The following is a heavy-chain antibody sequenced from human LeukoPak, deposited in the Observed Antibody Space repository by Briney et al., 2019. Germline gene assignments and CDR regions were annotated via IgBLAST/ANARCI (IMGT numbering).Heavy chain of an antibody. Sequence: GGSLRLSCAASGFTFSSYGKHWVRQAPGKGLEWVAVISYDGSNKDYADSVKGRFTISRDDSKNTLYLQMNSLRAEDTAVYYCAKVATVMVYGAFDIWGQGTMVTVSS. J-gene: IGHJ3*02. V-gene: IGHV3-30*18. CDR1: GFTFSSYG. D-gene: IGHD5-18*01. CDR3: AKVATVMVYGAFDI. CDR2: ISYDGSNK.